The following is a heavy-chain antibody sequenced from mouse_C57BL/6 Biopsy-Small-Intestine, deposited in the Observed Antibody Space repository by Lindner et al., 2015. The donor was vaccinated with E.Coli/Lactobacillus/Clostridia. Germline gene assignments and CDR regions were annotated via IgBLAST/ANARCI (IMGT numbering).Heavy chain of an antibody. Sequence: VQLQESGAELVKPGASVKISCKASGYSFTGYNMHWVKQSHGKSLEWIGYSDPYNGATTYNQKFKGKATLTVDKSSSTAYMQLNSLTSEDSAVYYCARRGELAWFAYWGQGTLVTVSA. CDR3: ARRGELAWFAY. CDR2: SDPYNGAT. CDR1: GYSFTGYN. V-gene: IGHV1S135*01. J-gene: IGHJ3*01.